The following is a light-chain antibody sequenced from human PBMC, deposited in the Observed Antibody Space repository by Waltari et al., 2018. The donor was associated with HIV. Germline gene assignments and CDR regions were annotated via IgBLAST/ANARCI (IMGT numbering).Light chain of an antibody. CDR2: YAS. V-gene: IGKV6D-21*02. Sequence: EIVMTQSPDFQSVTPKEKVTITCLASQSIVTSLHWYQQKPDQSRRLLIKYASQSISGVPPRFSGSGSGTDFTLTINSLEAEDAAAYYCHQSTGLPFTFGQGTKLEIK. J-gene: IGKJ2*01. CDR1: QSIVTS. CDR3: HQSTGLPFT.